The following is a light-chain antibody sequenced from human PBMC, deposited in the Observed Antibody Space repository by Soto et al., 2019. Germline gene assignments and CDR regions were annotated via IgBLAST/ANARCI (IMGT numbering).Light chain of an antibody. V-gene: IGLV2-23*02. Sequence: QSVLTQPASVSGCPGQSITISCTGTSSDVGSYNLVSWYQQHPTKAPKLMIYEVSKRPSGVSNRFSGSKSDNTASLTISGLQAEDEADYYCCSYAGSSTLAVFGGGTQLTVL. CDR2: EVS. CDR1: SSDVGSYNL. CDR3: CSYAGSSTLAV. J-gene: IGLJ7*01.